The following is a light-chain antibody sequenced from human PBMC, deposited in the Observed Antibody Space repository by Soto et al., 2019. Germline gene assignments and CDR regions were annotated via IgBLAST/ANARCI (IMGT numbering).Light chain of an antibody. CDR3: QQYNSYWT. Sequence: DIQMTQSHSSRYASVGDRGPITCRARPSLSGWLARYQQKPGKAPKVLIYDASSLESAVPSTFSGSGSRPEFTLTIRSMQPDDFATDYCQQYNSYWTFGQGTKVDIK. CDR1: PSLSGW. V-gene: IGKV1-5*01. CDR2: DAS. J-gene: IGKJ1*01.